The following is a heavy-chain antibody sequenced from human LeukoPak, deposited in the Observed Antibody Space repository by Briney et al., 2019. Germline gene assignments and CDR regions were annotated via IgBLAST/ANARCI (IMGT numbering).Heavy chain of an antibody. Sequence: SSETLSLTCTVSGGSITTYYWSWIRQPAGKGLEWIGRVSTSGSTNYNPSLKSRLTMSADTSKKQFSLILNSVTAADTAVYYCAVGRPRNTTRLDDGYDFWGQGTMVTVSS. V-gene: IGHV4-4*07. CDR3: AVGRPRNTTRLDDGYDF. D-gene: IGHD1-1*01. J-gene: IGHJ3*01. CDR2: VSTSGST. CDR1: GGSITTYY.